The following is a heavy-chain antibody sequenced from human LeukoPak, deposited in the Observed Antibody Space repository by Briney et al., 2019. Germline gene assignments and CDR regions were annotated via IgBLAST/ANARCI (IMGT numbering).Heavy chain of an antibody. CDR1: GGSISSYY. Sequence: PSETLSLTRTVSGGSISSYYWSWIRQPPGKGLEWIGYIYYSGSTNYNPSLKSRVTISVDTSKNQFSLKLSSVTAADTAVYYCARHVRQWGHIDYWGQGTLVTVSS. CDR2: IYYSGST. J-gene: IGHJ4*02. CDR3: ARHVRQWGHIDY. V-gene: IGHV4-59*08. D-gene: IGHD1-26*01.